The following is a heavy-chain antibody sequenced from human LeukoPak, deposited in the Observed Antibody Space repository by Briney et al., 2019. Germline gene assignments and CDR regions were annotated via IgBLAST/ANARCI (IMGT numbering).Heavy chain of an antibody. CDR1: GYTFTGHY. V-gene: IGHV1-2*02. CDR2: INPNNGGT. CDR3: ARDVGSLEVFDY. Sequence: ASVKVSCNASGYTFTGHYMHWVRQAPGQGLEWMGWINPNNGGTDCAQKFQGRVTMTRDTSISTAYMELISLISDDTAVYYCARDVGSLEVFDYWGQGTLVTVSS. D-gene: IGHD3-10*01. J-gene: IGHJ4*02.